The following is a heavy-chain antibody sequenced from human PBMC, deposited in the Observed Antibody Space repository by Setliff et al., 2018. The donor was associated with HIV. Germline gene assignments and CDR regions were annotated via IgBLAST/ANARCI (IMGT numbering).Heavy chain of an antibody. CDR2: INYSGTT. CDR1: GDSISSTTFY. CDR3: ARHGDYEYFQH. D-gene: IGHD4-17*01. J-gene: IGHJ1*01. Sequence: SETLSLTCTVSGDSISSTTFYWVWIRQHPGKGLEWIGIINYSGTTYYNPSLQSRVTVSVDTSKNRFSLNLRSVTATDTAIYYCARHGDYEYFQHWGRGTPVTVSS. V-gene: IGHV4-39*01.